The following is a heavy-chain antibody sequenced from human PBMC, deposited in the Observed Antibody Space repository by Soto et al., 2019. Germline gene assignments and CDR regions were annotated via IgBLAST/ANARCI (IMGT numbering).Heavy chain of an antibody. CDR2: IYYSGSI. CDR1: GASIRNSNYY. D-gene: IGHD1-20*01. V-gene: IGHV4-39*01. CDR3: ARHVSQARGITLRWFDP. Sequence: SETLSLTCTVSGASIRNSNYYWGWIRQPPGKGLEWIGSIYYSGSIYYNPPLKSRVTISVDTSKNQFSLKLSSVTAADTAVYYCARHVSQARGITLRWFDPWGQGTLVTVS. J-gene: IGHJ5*02.